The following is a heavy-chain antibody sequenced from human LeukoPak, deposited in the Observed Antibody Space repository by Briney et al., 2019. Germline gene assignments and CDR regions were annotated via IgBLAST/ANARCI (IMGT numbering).Heavy chain of an antibody. V-gene: IGHV3-74*01. CDR2: TNGHGNTT. Sequence: PGGSLRLSCAASGFTLSNYCMHWVRQVPGKGLVWVSSTNGHGNTTKYADSVRGRFTISRDKAENTLFLQMYSLRADDTAVYFCSRGREYISNWNPFDFWGHGTLVTVSS. CDR3: SRGREYISNWNPFDF. CDR1: GFTLSNYC. D-gene: IGHD6-13*01. J-gene: IGHJ4*01.